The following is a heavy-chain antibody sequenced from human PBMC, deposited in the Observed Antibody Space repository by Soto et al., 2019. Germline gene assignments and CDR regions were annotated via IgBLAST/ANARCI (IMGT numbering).Heavy chain of an antibody. Sequence: DVQLVETGGGLIQPGGSLRLSCAASGFSVSNDYMNWVRQDAGKGLEWVAVIYRGGTTYHADSVRGRFTISRDDSENTLFLQMNSLRVEGTAVYYCARATAWNALDIWGQGTVVSVSS. V-gene: IGHV3-53*02. CDR3: ARATAWNALDI. CDR1: GFSVSNDY. J-gene: IGHJ3*02. D-gene: IGHD1-1*01. CDR2: IYRGGTT.